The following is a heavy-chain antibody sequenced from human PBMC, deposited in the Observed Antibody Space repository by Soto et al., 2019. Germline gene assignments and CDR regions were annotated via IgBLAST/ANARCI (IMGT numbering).Heavy chain of an antibody. CDR1: GGSISSSSYY. D-gene: IGHD2-2*01. V-gene: IGHV4-39*01. J-gene: IGHJ4*02. Sequence: QLQLQESGPGLVKPSETLSLTCTVSGGSISSSSYYWGWIRQPPGKGLEWIGSIYYSGSTYYNPSLNSRFTVSVATSTALFSLKLSSVTAADTAVYYRARHKRVFEAYQLLPTGEFDYWGQGTLVTVSS. CDR2: IYYSGST. CDR3: ARHKRVFEAYQLLPTGEFDY.